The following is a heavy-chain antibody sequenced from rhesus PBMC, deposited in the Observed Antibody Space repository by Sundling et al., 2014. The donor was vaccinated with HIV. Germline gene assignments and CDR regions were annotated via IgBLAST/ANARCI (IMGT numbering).Heavy chain of an antibody. CDR3: ARSNPLYLDFDV. Sequence: QVQLQESGPGLVKPSETLPLTCAVSGASISSNYWSWIRQAPGKGLEWIGRIYGRSINTNYNPSLKSRVTVSKDTSKNQFSLNLSSVTAADTALYYCARSNPLYLDFDVWGPGVLVTVSS. V-gene: IGHV4S2*01. CDR1: GASISSNY. D-gene: IGHD3-3*01. J-gene: IGHJ5-1*01. CDR2: IYGRSINT.